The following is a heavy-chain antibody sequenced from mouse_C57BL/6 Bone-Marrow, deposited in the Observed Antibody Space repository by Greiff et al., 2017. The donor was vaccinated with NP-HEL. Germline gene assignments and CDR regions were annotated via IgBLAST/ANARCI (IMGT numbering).Heavy chain of an antibody. D-gene: IGHD2-3*01. CDR3: AKRGWLFDY. Sequence: VQLQQSGPELVKPGASVKISCKASGYTFTDYYMNWVKQSHGKSLEWIGDINPNNGGTSYNQKFKGKATLTVDKSSSTAYMELRSLTSEDSAVYYCAKRGWLFDYWGQGTTLTVSS. V-gene: IGHV1-26*01. J-gene: IGHJ2*01. CDR1: GYTFTDYY. CDR2: INPNNGGT.